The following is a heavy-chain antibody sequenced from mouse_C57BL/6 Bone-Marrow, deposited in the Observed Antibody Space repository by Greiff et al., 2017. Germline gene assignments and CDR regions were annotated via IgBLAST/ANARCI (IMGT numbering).Heavy chain of an antibody. CDR1: GFNIKDDY. Sequence: EVQLQESGAELVRPGASVKLSCTASGFNIKDDYMHWVKQRPEQGLEWIGWLDPENGDTEYASKFQGKATITADTSSNTAYLQLSSLTSEDTAVYYCTTSGDYYGSISYFAYRRQGTTLPAS. V-gene: IGHV14-4*01. D-gene: IGHD1-1*01. CDR2: LDPENGDT. CDR3: TTSGDYYGSISYFAY. J-gene: IGHJ2*01.